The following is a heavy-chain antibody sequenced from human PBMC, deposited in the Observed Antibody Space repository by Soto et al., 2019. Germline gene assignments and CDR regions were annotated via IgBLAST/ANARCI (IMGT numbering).Heavy chain of an antibody. Sequence: LSLTCTVSGGSVSSGSYYWSWIRQPPGKGLEWIGYIYYSGSTNYNPSLKSRVTISVDTSKNQFSLKLSSVTAADTAVYYCARMGDYVPFDPWGQGTLVTVSS. D-gene: IGHD4-17*01. CDR1: GGSVSSGSYY. V-gene: IGHV4-61*01. J-gene: IGHJ5*02. CDR3: ARMGDYVPFDP. CDR2: IYYSGST.